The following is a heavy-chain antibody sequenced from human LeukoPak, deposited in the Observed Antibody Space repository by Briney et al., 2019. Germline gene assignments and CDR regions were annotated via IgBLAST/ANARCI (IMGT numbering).Heavy chain of an antibody. V-gene: IGHV3-48*01. CDR2: ISSSSSTI. CDR3: ARDLRALYYYYYMDV. J-gene: IGHJ6*03. CDR1: GFTFSSYS. Sequence: GGSLRLSSAAPGFTFSSYSMNWVRQAPGKGLEWVSYISSSSSTIYYADSVKGRFTISRDNAKNSLYLQMNSLRAEDTAVYYCARDLRALYYYYYMDVWGKGTTVTVSS.